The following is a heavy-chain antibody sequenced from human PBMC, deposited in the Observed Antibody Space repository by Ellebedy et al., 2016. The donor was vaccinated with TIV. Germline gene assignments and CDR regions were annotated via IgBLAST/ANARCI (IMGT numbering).Heavy chain of an antibody. CDR3: ARRYMDV. CDR1: GFTFSSYW. Sequence: GGSLRLSXAASGFTFSSYWMTWVRQAPGKGLQWVANIKQDGSDKYYVDSVKGRFTISRDNNKSSVYLQMNNLRAEDTAVYYCARRYMDVWGKGTTVTVSS. J-gene: IGHJ6*03. V-gene: IGHV3-7*01. CDR2: IKQDGSDK.